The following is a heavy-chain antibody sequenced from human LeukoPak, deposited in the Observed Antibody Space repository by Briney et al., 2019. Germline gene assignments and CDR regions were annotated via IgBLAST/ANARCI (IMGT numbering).Heavy chain of an antibody. Sequence: GRSLRLSCAASGFTFSSYAMHWVRQAPGKGLEWVAVISYDGSNKYYADSVKGRFTISRDNSKNTLYLQMNSLRAEDTAVYYCAKVPTSYCSGGSCYFDYWGQGTLVTVSS. CDR1: GFTFSSYA. CDR3: AKVPTSYCSGGSCYFDY. CDR2: ISYDGSNK. V-gene: IGHV3-30-3*01. D-gene: IGHD2-15*01. J-gene: IGHJ4*02.